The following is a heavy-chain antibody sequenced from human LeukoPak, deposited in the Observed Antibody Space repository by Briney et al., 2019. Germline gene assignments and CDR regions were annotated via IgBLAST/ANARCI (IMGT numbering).Heavy chain of an antibody. CDR1: GFTFTNYA. CDR3: AKGGNSGTYQFDY. Sequence: EGSLRLSCAASGFTFTNYAMSCVRQPAGKGLEWVSAISVTGGSTYYADSVKGRFTISRDKSKNTLYLQINSLSADDTAVYYCAKGGNSGTYQFDYWGQGSLVTVSS. V-gene: IGHV3-23*01. J-gene: IGHJ4*02. CDR2: ISVTGGST. D-gene: IGHD1-26*01.